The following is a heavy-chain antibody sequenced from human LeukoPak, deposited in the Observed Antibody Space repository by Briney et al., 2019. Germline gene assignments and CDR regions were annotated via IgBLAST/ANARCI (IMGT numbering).Heavy chain of an antibody. J-gene: IGHJ4*02. CDR3: ARYFGYCSSTSCYAYFDY. D-gene: IGHD2-2*01. V-gene: IGHV5-51*01. CDR1: GCSFTSYW. CDR2: IYPGDSDT. Sequence: GESLKISCKGSGCSFTSYWIGLVRQMPGKGLEWMGIIYPGDSDTRYSPSFQGQVTISADKSISTAYLQWSSLKASDTAMYYCARYFGYCSSTSCYAYFDYWGQGTLVTVSS.